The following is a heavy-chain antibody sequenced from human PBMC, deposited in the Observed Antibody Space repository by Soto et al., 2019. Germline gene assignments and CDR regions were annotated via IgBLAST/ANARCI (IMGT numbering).Heavy chain of an antibody. CDR2: MLYSGLT. V-gene: IGHV4-39*01. J-gene: IGHJ6*02. CDR3: APLSVSLSGPYGIHV. CDR1: GYSVSSSDYY. Sequence: SETLSLTCSVSGYSVSSSDYYWAWIRQPPGKGLEWIGSMLYSGLTYYNPSLKSRVALSVDTSKNQFSVRLNSVTASDTAVYYCAPLSVSLSGPYGIHVWGQGTTVTVSS. D-gene: IGHD2-15*01.